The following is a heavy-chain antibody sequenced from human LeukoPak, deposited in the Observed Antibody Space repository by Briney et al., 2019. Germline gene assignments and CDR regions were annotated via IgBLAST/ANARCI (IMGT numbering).Heavy chain of an antibody. V-gene: IGHV3-7*03. J-gene: IGHJ6*03. CDR3: AKDPGFYYYYYMDV. CDR1: GFTFNNYW. CDR2: IKQDGSEK. Sequence: GGSLRLSCAASGFTFNNYWMSWVRQAPGKGLEWVANIKQDGSEKFYVDSVKGRFTISRDNAKNSLYLQMNSLRAEDTAVYYCAKDPGFYYYYYMDVWGKGTTVTVSS.